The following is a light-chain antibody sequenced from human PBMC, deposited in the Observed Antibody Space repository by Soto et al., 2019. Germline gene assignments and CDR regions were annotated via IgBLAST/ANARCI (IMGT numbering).Light chain of an antibody. CDR1: SSDVGGYNY. V-gene: IGLV2-11*01. CDR2: DVS. J-gene: IGLJ1*01. CDR3: CSYAGSYKYV. Sequence: QSVLTQPRSVSGSPGQSVTISCTGTSSDVGGYNYVSWYQQHPGKAHKLMIYDVSKRPSGVPDRFSGSKSGNTASLTISGLQAEDEADYDCCSYAGSYKYVFGTGTKLTVL.